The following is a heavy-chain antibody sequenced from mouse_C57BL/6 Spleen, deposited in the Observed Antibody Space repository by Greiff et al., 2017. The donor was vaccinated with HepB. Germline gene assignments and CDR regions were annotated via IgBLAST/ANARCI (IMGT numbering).Heavy chain of an antibody. Sequence: EVQRVESGGGLVKPGGSLKLSCAASGFTFSDYGMHWVRQAPEKGLEWVAYISSGSSTIYYADTVKGRFTISRDNAKNTLFLQMTSLRSEDTAMYYCATVTTVVALRYFDVWGTGTTVTVSS. D-gene: IGHD1-1*01. CDR1: GFTFSDYG. CDR3: ATVTTVVALRYFDV. J-gene: IGHJ1*03. CDR2: ISSGSSTI. V-gene: IGHV5-17*01.